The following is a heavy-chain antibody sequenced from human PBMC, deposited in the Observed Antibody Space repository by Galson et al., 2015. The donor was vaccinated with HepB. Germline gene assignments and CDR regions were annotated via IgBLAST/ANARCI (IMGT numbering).Heavy chain of an antibody. D-gene: IGHD3-22*01. Sequence: QSGAEVKKPGESLRISCKGSGYSFTSYWISWVRQMPGKGLEWMGRIDPSDSYANYSPSFQGHVTISADKSISTAYLQWSSLKASDTAMYYCARQGPTYYYDSSGNTDYWGQGTLVTVSS. V-gene: IGHV5-10-1*01. J-gene: IGHJ4*02. CDR1: GYSFTSYW. CDR3: ARQGPTYYYDSSGNTDY. CDR2: IDPSDSYA.